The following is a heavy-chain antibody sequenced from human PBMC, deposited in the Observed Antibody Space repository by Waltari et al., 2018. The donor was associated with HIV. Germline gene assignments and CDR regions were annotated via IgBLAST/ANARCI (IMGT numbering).Heavy chain of an antibody. Sequence: QLQLQASGPGLVKPSETLSLTCTVSNGSIPNANHYWGWIRRPPGKGLEWIGSVYYSGNTYYNTALRSRVTISVDTSKSQFSLRLNSVTAADTAVYYCARHDWRGSDGYDVWGRGTMVTVSS. CDR3: ARHDWRGSDGYDV. J-gene: IGHJ3*01. CDR2: VYYSGNT. CDR1: NGSIPNANHY. V-gene: IGHV4-39*01. D-gene: IGHD3-3*01.